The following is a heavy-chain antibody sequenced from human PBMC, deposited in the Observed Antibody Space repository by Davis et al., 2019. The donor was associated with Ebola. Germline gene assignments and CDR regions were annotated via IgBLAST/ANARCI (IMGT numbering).Heavy chain of an antibody. CDR2: IKQDGSEK. Sequence: PGGSLRLSCTASGFTFSEYGMYWFRQAPGKGLEWVANIKQDGSEKYYVDSVKGRFTISRDNAKNSLYLQMNSLRAEDTAVYYCARVDEVMDVWGQGTTVTVSS. J-gene: IGHJ6*02. CDR1: GFTFSEYG. CDR3: ARVDEVMDV. V-gene: IGHV3-7*01. D-gene: IGHD3-9*01.